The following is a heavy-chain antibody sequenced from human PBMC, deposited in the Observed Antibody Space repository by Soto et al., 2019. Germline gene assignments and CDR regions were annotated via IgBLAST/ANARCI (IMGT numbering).Heavy chain of an antibody. CDR3: AKDTELQAYYYYSGMHV. CDR1: GFTFSSYG. D-gene: IGHD1-7*01. CDR2: ISYDGSNK. Sequence: GGSLRLSCASSGFTFSSYGMHWVRQAPGKGLEGVAVISYDGSNKYYADSVKGRFTISRDNSKNTLYLQMSSLKPEDTAVYYCAKDTELQAYYYYSGMHVWGQGTAVTVSS. J-gene: IGHJ6*02. V-gene: IGHV3-30*18.